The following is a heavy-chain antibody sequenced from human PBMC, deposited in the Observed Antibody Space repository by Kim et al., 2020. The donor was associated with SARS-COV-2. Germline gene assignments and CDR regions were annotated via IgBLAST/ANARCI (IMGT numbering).Heavy chain of an antibody. J-gene: IGHJ3*02. D-gene: IGHD6-13*01. CDR3: AREIAAAGPSDAFDI. Sequence: ASVKVSCKASGYTFTSYYMHWVRQAPGQGLEWMGIINPSGGSTSYAQKFQGRVTMTRDTSTSTVYMELSSLRSEDTAVYYCAREIAAAGPSDAFDIWGQGTMVTVSS. CDR1: GYTFTSYY. V-gene: IGHV1-46*01. CDR2: INPSGGST.